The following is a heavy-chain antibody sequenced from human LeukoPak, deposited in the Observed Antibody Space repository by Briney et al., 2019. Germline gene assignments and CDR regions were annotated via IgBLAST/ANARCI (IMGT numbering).Heavy chain of an antibody. J-gene: IGHJ5*02. V-gene: IGHV4-38-2*01. Sequence: SETLSLTCAVSGYSISSGYYWGWIRQPPGKGLEWIGGIYHSGSTYYNPSLKSRVTISVDTSKNQFSLKLSSVTAADTAVYYCARHVEQWLVPGWFDPWGQGTLVTVSS. CDR2: IYHSGST. D-gene: IGHD6-19*01. CDR1: GYSISSGYY. CDR3: ARHVEQWLVPGWFDP.